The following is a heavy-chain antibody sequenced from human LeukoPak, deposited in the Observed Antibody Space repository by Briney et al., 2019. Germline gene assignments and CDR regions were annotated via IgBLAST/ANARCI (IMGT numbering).Heavy chain of an antibody. D-gene: IGHD3-10*01. CDR2: ISESGGNT. CDR3: AKGGVRPVTSGDY. J-gene: IGHJ4*02. CDR1: GFTFNTFA. V-gene: IGHV3-23*01. Sequence: GGSLRLSCAASGFTFNTFAMSWVRQAPGTGLEWVSGISESGGNTYYADSVKGRFTISRDNFKNTVYLQINSLRADDTAIYYCAKGGVRPVTSGDYWGQGTLVTVSS.